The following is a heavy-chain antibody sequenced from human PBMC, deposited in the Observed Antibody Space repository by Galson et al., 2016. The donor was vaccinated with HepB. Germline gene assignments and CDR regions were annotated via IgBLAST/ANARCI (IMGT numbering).Heavy chain of an antibody. V-gene: IGHV3-30-3*02. CDR3: AKVGVTAYQYDILTGTFDS. D-gene: IGHD3-9*01. J-gene: IGHJ4*02. Sequence: SLRLACAASGCTGSRYTMHEVRQAPGKALEWGAVISFYGSMEYYADSVTGGFTISRDNSRNTLYLQMNSLRGEDTAVYYCAKVGVTAYQYDILTGTFDSWGQGTLVTVSS. CDR2: ISFYGSME. CDR1: GCTGSRYT.